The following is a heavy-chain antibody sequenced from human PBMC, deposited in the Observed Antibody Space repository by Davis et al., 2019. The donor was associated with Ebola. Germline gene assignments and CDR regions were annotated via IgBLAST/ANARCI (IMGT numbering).Heavy chain of an antibody. V-gene: IGHV4-61*09. CDR2: VYSSGST. J-gene: IGHJ6*04. CDR1: GGSIGSGSYY. CDR3: ARSTPRVMDV. Sequence: SCTVSGGSIGSGSYYWSWIRQPAGKGLEWIGHVYSSGSTNYNSSLQSRVTISLDTYKSQFSLQVNSVTAADAAVYYCARSTPRVMDVWGKGTTVTVSS. D-gene: IGHD2-8*01.